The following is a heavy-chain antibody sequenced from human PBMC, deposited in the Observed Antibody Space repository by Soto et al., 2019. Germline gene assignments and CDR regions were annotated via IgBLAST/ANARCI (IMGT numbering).Heavy chain of an antibody. Sequence: ASVKVSCKASGYSFTNFHIHWVRQAPGQGLEWMGMIDPSGGITRDAQRLQGRITMTRDASTSTVYMELRSLTSEDTAVYYCARVVLGHDNYETIVYYFDHWGQGPLVTVSS. J-gene: IGHJ4*02. V-gene: IGHV1-46*01. CDR3: ARVVLGHDNYETIVYYFDH. CDR2: IDPSGGIT. D-gene: IGHD3-22*01. CDR1: GYSFTNFH.